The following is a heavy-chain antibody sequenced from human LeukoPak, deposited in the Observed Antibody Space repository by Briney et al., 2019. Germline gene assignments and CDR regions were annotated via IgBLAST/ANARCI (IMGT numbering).Heavy chain of an antibody. Sequence: PGGSLRLSCAASGFTFRSFAMHWVRQSPGRGLEWLSFISFDGSNEFYADSLKGRFTISRDNSKDTLYLQMNSLRAEDTALYYCAREEHDYVWGSYRYYYYYGIDVWGQGTTVTVSS. CDR1: GFTFRSFA. D-gene: IGHD3-16*02. V-gene: IGHV3-30*04. CDR3: AREEHDYVWGSYRYYYYYGIDV. CDR2: ISFDGSNE. J-gene: IGHJ6*02.